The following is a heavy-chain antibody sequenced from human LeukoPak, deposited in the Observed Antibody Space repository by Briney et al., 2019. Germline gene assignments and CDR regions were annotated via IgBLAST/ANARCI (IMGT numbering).Heavy chain of an antibody. CDR2: ISSSSSYI. D-gene: IGHD3-10*01. CDR1: GFTFSSYS. Sequence: GGSLRLSCAASGFTFSSYSMNWVRQAPGKGLEWVSSISSSSSYIYYADSVKGRFTISRDNAKNSLYLQMNSLRAKDTAVYYCARAYYYGSGSPSNEGYYYGMDVWGQGTTVTVSS. V-gene: IGHV3-21*01. CDR3: ARAYYYGSGSPSNEGYYYGMDV. J-gene: IGHJ6*02.